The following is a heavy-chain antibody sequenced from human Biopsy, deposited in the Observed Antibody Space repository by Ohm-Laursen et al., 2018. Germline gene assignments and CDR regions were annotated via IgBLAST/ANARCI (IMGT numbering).Heavy chain of an antibody. Sequence: SDTLSLTCTVSGGSVSSGSYYWSWIRQPPGKGLEWIGFIYNTERTNYNPSLKSRVTISLDTSKNQFSLELSSVIPSDTAVYYCAIDRVPRRGVMPVYYYGMDVWGQGSTVTVSS. D-gene: IGHD2-21*01. V-gene: IGHV4-61*01. CDR3: AIDRVPRRGVMPVYYYGMDV. CDR2: IYNTERT. CDR1: GGSVSSGSYY. J-gene: IGHJ6*02.